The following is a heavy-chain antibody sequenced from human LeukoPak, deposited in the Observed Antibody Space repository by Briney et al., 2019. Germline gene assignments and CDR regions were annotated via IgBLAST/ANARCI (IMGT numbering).Heavy chain of an antibody. CDR1: GFTFSSYS. Sequence: GGSLRLSCAASGFTFSSYSMNWVRQAPGKGLEWVSSISSSSSYIYYADSVKGRFTISRDNAKNSLCLQMNSLRAEDTAVYYCARATYGDPPDYWGQGTLVTVSS. CDR2: ISSSSSYI. J-gene: IGHJ4*02. V-gene: IGHV3-21*01. D-gene: IGHD4-17*01. CDR3: ARATYGDPPDY.